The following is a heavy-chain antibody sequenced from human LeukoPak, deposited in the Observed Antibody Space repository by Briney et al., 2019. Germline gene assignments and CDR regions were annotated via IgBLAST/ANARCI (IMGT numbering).Heavy chain of an antibody. CDR2: IIPIFGTA. Sequence: ASVKVSCKASGGTFSSYAISWVRQAPGQGLEWMGGIIPIFGTANYAQKFQGRVTITADESTNTAYMELSSLRSEDTAVYYCASGVDYYDSSGYYHDYWGQGTLVTVSS. CDR3: ASGVDYYDSSGYYHDY. V-gene: IGHV1-69*13. CDR1: GGTFSSYA. D-gene: IGHD3-22*01. J-gene: IGHJ4*02.